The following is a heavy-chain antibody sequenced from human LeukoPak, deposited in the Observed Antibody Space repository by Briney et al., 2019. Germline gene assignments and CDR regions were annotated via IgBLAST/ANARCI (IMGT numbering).Heavy chain of an antibody. V-gene: IGHV1-2*02. Sequence: GAPVKVSCKASGYTFTGYYMHWVRQAPGQGLEWMGWINPNSGGTNYAQKFQGRVTMTRDTSISTAYMELSRLRSDDTAVYYCARSPSWSSSWYDYWGQGTLVTVSS. CDR2: INPNSGGT. CDR3: ARSPSWSSSWYDY. D-gene: IGHD6-13*01. CDR1: GYTFTGYY. J-gene: IGHJ4*02.